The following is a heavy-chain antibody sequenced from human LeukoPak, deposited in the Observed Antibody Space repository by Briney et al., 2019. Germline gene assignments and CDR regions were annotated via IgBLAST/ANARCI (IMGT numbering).Heavy chain of an antibody. CDR3: AKDVEYSSGWYEGGSFDY. V-gene: IGHV3-30*18. Sequence: GRSLRLSCAASGFTFSSYGMHWVRQAPGKGLEWVAVISYDGSNKYYADSVKGRFTISRDNPKNTLYLQMNSLRPEDAAVYYCAKDVEYSSGWYEGGSFDYWGQGILVTVSS. J-gene: IGHJ4*02. CDR2: ISYDGSNK. CDR1: GFTFSSYG. D-gene: IGHD6-19*01.